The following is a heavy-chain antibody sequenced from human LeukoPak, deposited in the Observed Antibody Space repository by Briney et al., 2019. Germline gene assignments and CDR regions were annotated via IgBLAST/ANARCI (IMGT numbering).Heavy chain of an antibody. V-gene: IGHV1-2*02. CDR1: GYNFTGYL. CDR2: IDPKRGVT. Sequence: ASVKVSCKTSGYNFTGYLIHWVRQAPGQGLEWMGWIDPKRGVTRYAQKFQGRVTLTRDTPITTVYMELTTLRFDDPAVYFCARFGEDGEDMDVWGEGTTVIVSS. CDR3: ARFGEDGEDMDV. J-gene: IGHJ6*03. D-gene: IGHD3-16*01.